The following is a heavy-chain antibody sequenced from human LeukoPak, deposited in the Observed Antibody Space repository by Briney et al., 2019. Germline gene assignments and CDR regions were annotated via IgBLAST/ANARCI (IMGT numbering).Heavy chain of an antibody. Sequence: GGSLRLSCAASGITFSNACMTWVRQAPGKGLEWVAVISYDGSNKYYADSVKGRFTISRDNSKNTLYLQMNSLRAEDTAVYYCARVLNYYDSSGYYFSYWGQGTLVTVSS. D-gene: IGHD3-22*01. V-gene: IGHV3-30*03. J-gene: IGHJ4*02. CDR1: GITFSNAC. CDR3: ARVLNYYDSSGYYFSY. CDR2: ISYDGSNK.